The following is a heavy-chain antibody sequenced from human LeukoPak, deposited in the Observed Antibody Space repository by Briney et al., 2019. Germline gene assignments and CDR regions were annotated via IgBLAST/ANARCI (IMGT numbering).Heavy chain of an antibody. CDR3: AREEQQLVHGMYYFDY. V-gene: IGHV3-11*01. CDR2: ISSSGSTI. CDR1: GFTFSDYY. Sequence: KPGGSLRLSCAASGFTFSDYYMSWIRQAPGKGLEWVSYISSSGSTIYYADSVKGRFTISRDNAKNSLYLQMNSLRAEDTAVYYCAREEQQLVHGMYYFDYWGQGTLVTVSS. D-gene: IGHD6-13*01. J-gene: IGHJ4*02.